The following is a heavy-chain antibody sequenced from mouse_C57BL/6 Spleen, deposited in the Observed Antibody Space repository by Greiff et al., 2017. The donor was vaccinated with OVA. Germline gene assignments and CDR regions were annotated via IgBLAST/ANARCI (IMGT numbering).Heavy chain of an antibody. CDR1: GYTFTDYN. J-gene: IGHJ2*01. Sequence: EVQVVESGPELVKPGASVKMSCKASGYTFTDYNMHWVKQSHGKSLEWIGYINPNNGGTSYNQKFKGKATLTVNKSSSTAYMELRSLTSEDSAVYYCARKVILLRWGFDYWGQGTTLTVSS. D-gene: IGHD1-1*01. V-gene: IGHV1-22*01. CDR3: ARKVILLRWGFDY. CDR2: INPNNGGT.